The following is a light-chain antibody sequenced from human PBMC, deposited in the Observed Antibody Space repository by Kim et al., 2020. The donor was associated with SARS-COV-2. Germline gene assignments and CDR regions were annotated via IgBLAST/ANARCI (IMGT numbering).Light chain of an antibody. CDR3: QQYGSSPYT. J-gene: IGKJ2*01. Sequence: LSPAERATLSCRASQSGSSSYLSWYQQKPGQAPRLLIYGASSRATGIPDRFSGSGSGTDFTLTISRLEPEDFAVYYCQQYGSSPYTFGQGTKLEIK. CDR2: GAS. V-gene: IGKV3-20*01. CDR1: QSGSSSY.